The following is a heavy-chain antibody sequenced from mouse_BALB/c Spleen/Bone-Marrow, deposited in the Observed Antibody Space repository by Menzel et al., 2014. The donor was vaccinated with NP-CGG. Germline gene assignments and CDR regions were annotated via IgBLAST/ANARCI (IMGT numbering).Heavy chain of an antibody. V-gene: IGHV5-4*02. J-gene: IGHJ3*01. CDR2: ISDGGSYT. Sequence: EVMLVESGGGLVKPGGSLKLSCAASGFTFSDYYMYWVRQTPEKRPEWVATISDGGSYTYYPDSVKGRFTISRDNAKNNLYLQMSSLKSEDTAMYYCARGGGNYEGAWFAYWGQGTLVTVSA. CDR1: GFTFSDYY. CDR3: ARGGGNYEGAWFAY. D-gene: IGHD2-1*01.